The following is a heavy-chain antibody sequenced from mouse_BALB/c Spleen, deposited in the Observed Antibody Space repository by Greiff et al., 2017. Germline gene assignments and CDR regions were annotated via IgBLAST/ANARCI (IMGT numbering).Heavy chain of an antibody. CDR3: AKEVLRAMDY. V-gene: IGHV14-3*02. CDR1: GFNIKDTY. D-gene: IGHD1-1*01. J-gene: IGHJ4*01. Sequence: EVQLQQSGAELVKPGASVKLSCTASGFNIKDTYMHWVKHRPEQGLEWIGRIDPANGNTKYDPKFQGKATITADTSSNTAYLQLSSLTSEDTAVYYCAKEVLRAMDYWGQGTSVTVSS. CDR2: IDPANGNT.